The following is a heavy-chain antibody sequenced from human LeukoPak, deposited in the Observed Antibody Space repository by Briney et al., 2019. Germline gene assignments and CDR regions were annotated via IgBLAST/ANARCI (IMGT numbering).Heavy chain of an antibody. J-gene: IGHJ4*02. Sequence: SETLSLTCTVSGGSIDNSHYYWGWIRQPPGEGLEWIASIHYSGSTHYNPSLKSRVTISVDTSKNQFSLKLSSVTSGDTAVYYCVRLASGLIDYWGQGTLVTVSS. D-gene: IGHD6-19*01. CDR3: VRLASGLIDY. CDR1: GGSIDNSHYY. V-gene: IGHV4-39*01. CDR2: IHYSGST.